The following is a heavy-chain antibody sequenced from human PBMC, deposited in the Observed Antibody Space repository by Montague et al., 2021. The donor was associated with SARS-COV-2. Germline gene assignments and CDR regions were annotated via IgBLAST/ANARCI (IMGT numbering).Heavy chain of an antibody. V-gene: IGHV4-4*07. CDR2: IYTTGST. J-gene: IGHJ4*02. Sequence: SETLSLTCTVSGEPISGFYWNWVRQSSGSGLEWIGRIYTTGSTNHNPSLKSRVTMSLDTSKNQFSLKLTSVTAADTAVYYCAREAVLAPYCFDYWGQGALVAVSS. CDR1: GEPISGFY. D-gene: IGHD4/OR15-4a*01. CDR3: AREAVLAPYCFDY.